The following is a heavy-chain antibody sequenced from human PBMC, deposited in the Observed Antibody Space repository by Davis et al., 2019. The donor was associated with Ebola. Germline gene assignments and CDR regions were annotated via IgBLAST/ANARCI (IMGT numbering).Heavy chain of an antibody. J-gene: IGHJ4*02. V-gene: IGHV1-69*13. CDR3: ARDRYSDGSGYFFEQSH. CDR1: GGTFSSYG. Sequence: LVKVSCKASGGTFSSYGISWVRQAPGQGPDWMGGIIPVFGIPKYAQKFQGRVTITADESTSTAYMELSSLRSEDTAVYYCARDRYSDGSGYFFEQSHWGQGTLVTVSS. CDR2: IIPVFGIP. D-gene: IGHD3-22*01.